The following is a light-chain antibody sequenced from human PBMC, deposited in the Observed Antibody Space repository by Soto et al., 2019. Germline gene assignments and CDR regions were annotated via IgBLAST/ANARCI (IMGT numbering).Light chain of an antibody. J-gene: IGKJ2*01. CDR2: GAA. CDR3: PPYGSSMYT. CDR1: QSLSSSY. Sequence: EIVLTQSPGTLSLSPGERAALSCRASQSLSSSYLAWYQQKPGQAPRLLIYGAANRATGIPDRFSGSGSGTDFTLTINRLEPEDFAVYYCPPYGSSMYTFGHGTTLEIK. V-gene: IGKV3-20*01.